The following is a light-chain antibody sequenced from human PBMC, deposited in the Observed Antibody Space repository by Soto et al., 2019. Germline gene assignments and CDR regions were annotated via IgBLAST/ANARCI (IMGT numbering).Light chain of an antibody. J-gene: IGKJ5*01. V-gene: IGKV4-1*01. CDR2: WAS. CDR1: QSVLYSSNNKNY. Sequence: DIVMTQSPDSLAVSLGERATINRKSSQSVLYSSNNKNYLAWYQQKPGQPPKLLIYWASTRESGVPDRFSGSGSGTDFTLTISSLQAVDVAVYYCQQYYSTPITFGQGTRLEIK. CDR3: QQYYSTPIT.